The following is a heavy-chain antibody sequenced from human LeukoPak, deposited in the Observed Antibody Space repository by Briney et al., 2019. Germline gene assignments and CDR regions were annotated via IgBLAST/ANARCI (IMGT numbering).Heavy chain of an antibody. CDR3: ARGASRSFDY. Sequence: ASVKVSCKASGYTFTSYGISWVRQAPGQGLEWMGWMNANSGNTGYAQKFQGRVTMTRSTSIGTAYMELSSLRSDDTAVYYCARGASRSFDYWGQGTLVTVSS. V-gene: IGHV1-8*02. CDR2: MNANSGNT. CDR1: GYTFTSYG. J-gene: IGHJ4*02.